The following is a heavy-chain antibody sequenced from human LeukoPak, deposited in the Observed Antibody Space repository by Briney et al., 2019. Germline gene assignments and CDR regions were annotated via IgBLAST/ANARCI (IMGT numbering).Heavy chain of an antibody. CDR3: ATQWPDY. J-gene: IGHJ4*02. CDR1: GFTFSSYG. D-gene: IGHD6-19*01. Sequence: GGSLRLSCAASGFTFSSYGMHWVRQAPGKGLEWVAVISYDGSNIYYADSVKGRFTISRDNSKNTLYLQMNSLRAEDTAVYYCATQWPDYWGQGTLVTVSS. V-gene: IGHV3-30*03. CDR2: ISYDGSNI.